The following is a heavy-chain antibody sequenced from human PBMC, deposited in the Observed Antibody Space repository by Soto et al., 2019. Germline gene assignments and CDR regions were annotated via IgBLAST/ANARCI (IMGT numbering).Heavy chain of an antibody. CDR2: IYSGGST. V-gene: IGHV3-53*04. CDR3: ARDRYSSGWLDAFDI. D-gene: IGHD6-19*01. CDR1: GFTVSSNY. J-gene: IGHJ3*02. Sequence: EVQLVESGGGLVQPGGSLRLSCAASGFTVSSNYMSWVRQAPGKGLEWVSVIYSGGSTYYADSVKGRFTISRHSSKNTLYLQMNGLRAEDTAVYYCARDRYSSGWLDAFDIWGQGTRVTVSS.